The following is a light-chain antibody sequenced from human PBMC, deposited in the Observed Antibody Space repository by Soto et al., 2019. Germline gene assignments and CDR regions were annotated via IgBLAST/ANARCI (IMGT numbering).Light chain of an antibody. Sequence: EIVIAQSPATLSFSPVERATLSCRASQSISSNLAWYQQTPGQAPRLLIYSAFTRATGIPARFSGSGSGTEFTLTISSLQSEDFAVYYCQQYKNWPRTFGQGTKVDIK. V-gene: IGKV3-15*01. CDR2: SAF. J-gene: IGKJ1*01. CDR3: QQYKNWPRT. CDR1: QSISSN.